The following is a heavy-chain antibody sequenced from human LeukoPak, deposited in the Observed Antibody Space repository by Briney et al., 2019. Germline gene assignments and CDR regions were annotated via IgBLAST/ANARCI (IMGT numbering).Heavy chain of an antibody. D-gene: IGHD1-14*01. J-gene: IGHJ3*02. CDR2: INPNSGGT. CDR1: GYTFTGYY. CDR3: AREPPTVHPERRRLGVLDI. V-gene: IGHV1-2*02. Sequence: ASVKVSCKASGYTFTGYYMHWVRQAPGQGLEWMGWINPNSGGTNYAQKFQGRVTMTRDTSISTAYMELSSLTFDDTAVYYCAREPPTVHPERRRLGVLDIWGQGTMVTVSS.